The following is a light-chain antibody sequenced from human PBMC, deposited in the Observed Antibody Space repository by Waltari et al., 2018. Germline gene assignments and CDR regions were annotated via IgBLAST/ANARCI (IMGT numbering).Light chain of an antibody. J-gene: IGKJ1*01. V-gene: IGKV1-5*03. Sequence: DIKMTQSPSTLYASVGDRVTITCRASQSISSWLAWYQQKPGKAPKLLIYKASSLESGVPSRFSGSGSGTEFTLTISSLQPDDFATYYCQQYNSYSRTFGQGTKVEIK. CDR2: KAS. CDR1: QSISSW. CDR3: QQYNSYSRT.